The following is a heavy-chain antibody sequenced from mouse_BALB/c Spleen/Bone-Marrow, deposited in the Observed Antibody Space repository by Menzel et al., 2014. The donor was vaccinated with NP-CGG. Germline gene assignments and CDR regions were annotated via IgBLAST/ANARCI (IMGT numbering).Heavy chain of an antibody. Sequence: EVHLLQSGPELVKPGASVKIYCKASGYSFTGYFMNWVMQSQDKSLEWIGRINNYNGDTFYNKKFKDKSTLTVDKSSSTAHRELRRLASDVSAVYYCARDGYCYDSCYGYAMDYWGQGTSVTVSS. V-gene: IGHV1-20*02. CDR3: ARDGYCYDSCYGYAMDY. D-gene: IGHD1-1*01. CDR1: GYSFTGYF. CDR2: INNYNGDT. J-gene: IGHJ4*01.